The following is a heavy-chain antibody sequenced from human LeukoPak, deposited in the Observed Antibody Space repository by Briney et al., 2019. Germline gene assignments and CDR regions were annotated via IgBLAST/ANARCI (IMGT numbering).Heavy chain of an antibody. D-gene: IGHD3-10*01. CDR1: GFSFSDAW. CDR3: TTYGSGRKFDY. Sequence: GGSLRLSCAVSGFSFSDAWMRWVRQTPGKGLEGVGRIESKTDGGTTDYAALGKGRVTISREDSTKTLELQMNSVKSEEKEVYYCTTYGSGRKFDYWGQGVLVTVSS. J-gene: IGHJ4*02. CDR2: IESKTDGGTT. V-gene: IGHV3-15*04.